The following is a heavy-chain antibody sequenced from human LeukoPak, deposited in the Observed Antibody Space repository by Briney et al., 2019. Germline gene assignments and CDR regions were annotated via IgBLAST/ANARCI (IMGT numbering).Heavy chain of an antibody. V-gene: IGHV4-4*07. CDR3: ARGNLDCFDV. CDR2: IQTSGST. Sequence: SQTLSLTCTVSGGSISIYYWSWIRPPAREGLELIGRIQTSGSTHPNPSLKSRVTMSVDTSKNQFSLKLTSGTAADTGVYYCARGNLDCFDVWGQGTLVTVSS. CDR1: GGSISIYY. J-gene: IGHJ3*01. D-gene: IGHD2-21*01.